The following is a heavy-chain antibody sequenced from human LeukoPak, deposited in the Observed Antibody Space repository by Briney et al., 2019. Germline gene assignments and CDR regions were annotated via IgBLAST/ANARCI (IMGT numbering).Heavy chain of an antibody. CDR1: GFTLSDHY. CDR2: TRNKANSYTT. CDR3: TRIGGDYAVDY. Sequence: GGSLRLSCAACGFTLSDHYMDWVRQTPAKGLEWVGRTRNKANSYTTEYAASVKGRFTISRDDSKKILYLQMNSLKTEDTAVYYCTRIGGDYAVDYWGQGTLVTVSS. J-gene: IGHJ4*02. V-gene: IGHV3-72*01. D-gene: IGHD4-17*01.